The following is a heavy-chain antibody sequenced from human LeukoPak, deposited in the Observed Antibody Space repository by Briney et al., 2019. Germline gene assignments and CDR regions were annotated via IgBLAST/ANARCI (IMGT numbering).Heavy chain of an antibody. CDR3: ATTARKALPFDP. D-gene: IGHD1-14*01. CDR2: INHSGST. V-gene: IGHV4-61*01. Sequence: PSETLSLTCTVSGGSVSSGSYYWSWIRQPPGKGLEWIGEINHSGSTNYNPSLKSRVTISVDTSKNQFSLKLSSVTAADTAVYYCATTARKALPFDPWGQGTLVTVSS. CDR1: GGSVSSGSYY. J-gene: IGHJ5*02.